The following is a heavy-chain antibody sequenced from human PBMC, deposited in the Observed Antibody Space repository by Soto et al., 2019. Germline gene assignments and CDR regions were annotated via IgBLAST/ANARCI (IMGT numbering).Heavy chain of an antibody. Sequence: GASVKVSCKVSGYTLTELSMHWVRQAPGKGLEWMGGFDPEDGETIYAQKFQGRVTMTEDTSTDTAYMELSSLRSEDTAVYYCAITRDFDWLPPFDYWGQGTXVTVSS. J-gene: IGHJ4*02. V-gene: IGHV1-24*01. CDR1: GYTLTELS. D-gene: IGHD3-9*01. CDR2: FDPEDGET. CDR3: AITRDFDWLPPFDY.